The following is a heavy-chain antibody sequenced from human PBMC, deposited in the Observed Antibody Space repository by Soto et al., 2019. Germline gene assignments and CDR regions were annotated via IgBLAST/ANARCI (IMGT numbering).Heavy chain of an antibody. CDR2: IWGGGSKK. J-gene: IGHJ6*02. CDR1: GFTFSSFG. V-gene: IGHV3-33*01. D-gene: IGHD3-3*01. Sequence: QVQVVESGGGVVQPGRSLRLSCAASGFTFSSFGMHWVRQAPGKGLEWVSRIWGGGSKKSYADSVKGRFTISRDNSRNTVYLQMLSLRADDTAVYYCARDASYYSLWSGYYPSRNGMDVWGQGTTVTVSS. CDR3: ARDASYYSLWSGYYPSRNGMDV.